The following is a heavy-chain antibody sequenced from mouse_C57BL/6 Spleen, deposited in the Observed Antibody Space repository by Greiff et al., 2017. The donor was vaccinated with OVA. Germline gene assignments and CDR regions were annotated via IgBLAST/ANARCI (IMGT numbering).Heavy chain of an antibody. Sequence: QVQLKESGPGLVQPSQSLSITCTVSGFSLTSYGVHWVRQSPGKGLEWLGVIWSGGSTDYNAAFISRLSISKDNSKSQVFFKMNSLQADDTAIYYCAHQDLDYYGSSYGYFDVWGTGTTVTVSS. V-gene: IGHV2-2*01. J-gene: IGHJ1*03. CDR2: IWSGGST. CDR1: GFSLTSYG. D-gene: IGHD1-1*01. CDR3: AHQDLDYYGSSYGYFDV.